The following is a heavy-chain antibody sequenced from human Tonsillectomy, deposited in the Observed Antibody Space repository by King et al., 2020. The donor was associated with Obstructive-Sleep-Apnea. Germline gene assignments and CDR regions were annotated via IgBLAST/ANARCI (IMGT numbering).Heavy chain of an antibody. CDR2: ISSDGNNK. D-gene: IGHD6-19*01. Sequence: HVQLVESGGGVVQPGRSLRLSCAASGFTFSSYAMHWVRQAPGKGLEWVAVISSDGNNKYYADFVKGRFTISRDNSKNTLYLQLNSLRAEDTAVYYCARDTHTTRILVAGNRVLLDYWGQGALVTVSS. J-gene: IGHJ4*02. CDR1: GFTFSSYA. V-gene: IGHV3-30*04. CDR3: ARDTHTTRILVAGNRVLLDY.